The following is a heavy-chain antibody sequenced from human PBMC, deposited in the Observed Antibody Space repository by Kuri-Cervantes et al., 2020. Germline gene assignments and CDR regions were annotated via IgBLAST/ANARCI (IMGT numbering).Heavy chain of an antibody. J-gene: IGHJ5*02. Sequence: ASVKVSCKASGYTFTGYYMHWVRQAPGQGLEWMGWINPNSGGTNYAQKFQGRVTMTRDTSISTAYMELSRLGSDDTAVYYCATGPTSYVWGSYRYGWFDPWGQGTLVTVSS. V-gene: IGHV1-2*02. CDR1: GYTFTGYY. CDR3: ATGPTSYVWGSYRYGWFDP. D-gene: IGHD3-16*02. CDR2: INPNSGGT.